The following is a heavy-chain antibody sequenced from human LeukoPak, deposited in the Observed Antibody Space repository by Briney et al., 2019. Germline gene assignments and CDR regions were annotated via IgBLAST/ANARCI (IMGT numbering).Heavy chain of an antibody. CDR3: ARDRGSYYIDF. D-gene: IGHD1-1*01. J-gene: IGHJ4*02. Sequence: GRSLRLSCAATGFTFRNHGMHWVRQAPGKGLEWVAVIWYDGSNKYYADSVKGRFTFSRDNSKNTLSLQMDSLRAEDTALYYCARDRGSYYIDFWGQGTPVTVSS. CDR1: GFTFRNHG. CDR2: IWYDGSNK. V-gene: IGHV3-33*01.